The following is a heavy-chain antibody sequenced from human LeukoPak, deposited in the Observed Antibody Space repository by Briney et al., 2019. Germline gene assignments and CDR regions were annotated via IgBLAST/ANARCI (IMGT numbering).Heavy chain of an antibody. J-gene: IGHJ1*01. D-gene: IGHD2-2*01. CDR1: GFTFSSYW. CDR2: IKPDGSEK. CDR3: ARAEAMSFQH. V-gene: IGHV3-7*01. Sequence: HPGGSLRLSCAVSGFTFSSYWMSWVRQAPGKGLEWVANIKPDGSEKYHVDSVKGRFTISRDNAKNSLYLQMNSLRDEDTAVYYCARAEAMSFQHWGQGTLVTVSS.